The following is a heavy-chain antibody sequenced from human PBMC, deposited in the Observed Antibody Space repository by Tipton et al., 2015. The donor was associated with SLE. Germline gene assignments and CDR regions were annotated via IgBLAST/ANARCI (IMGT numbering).Heavy chain of an antibody. CDR1: GFTFSSYA. V-gene: IGHV3-30-3*01. Sequence: RSLRLSCAASGFTFSSYAMHWVRQAPGKGLEWVAVISYDGSNKYYADSVKGRFTISRDNAKNSLYLQMNSLRAEDTAVYFCARSYYYESSGYFDAFDIWGQGTMVTVSS. J-gene: IGHJ3*02. CDR2: ISYDGSNK. CDR3: ARSYYYESSGYFDAFDI. D-gene: IGHD3-22*01.